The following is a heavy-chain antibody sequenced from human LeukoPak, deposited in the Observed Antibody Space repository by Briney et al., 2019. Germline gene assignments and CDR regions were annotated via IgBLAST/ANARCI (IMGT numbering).Heavy chain of an antibody. J-gene: IGHJ3*02. CDR2: ISWDGGST. D-gene: IGHD6-6*01. Sequence: PGGSLRLSCAASGFTFDDYAMHWVRQAPGKGLEWVSLISWDGGSTYYADSVKGRFTISRDNSKNSLYLQMNSLRAEDTALYYCAKEIAEYSSSLDAFDIWGQGTMDTVSS. CDR3: AKEIAEYSSSLDAFDI. CDR1: GFTFDDYA. V-gene: IGHV3-43D*03.